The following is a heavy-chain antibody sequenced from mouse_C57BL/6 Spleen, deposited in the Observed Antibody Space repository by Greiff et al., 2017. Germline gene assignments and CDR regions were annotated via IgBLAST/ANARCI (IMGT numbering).Heavy chain of an antibody. D-gene: IGHD1-1*01. V-gene: IGHV2-9-1*01. Sequence: VKLVESGPGLVAPSQSLSITCTVSGFSFTSYAISWVRQPPGKGLEWLGVIWTGGGTNYNSALKSRLSISKDNSKSQVFLKMNSLQTDDTARYYCARIDYYGSSYRYFDVWGTGTTVTVSS. CDR3: ARIDYYGSSYRYFDV. J-gene: IGHJ1*03. CDR2: IWTGGGT. CDR1: GFSFTSYA.